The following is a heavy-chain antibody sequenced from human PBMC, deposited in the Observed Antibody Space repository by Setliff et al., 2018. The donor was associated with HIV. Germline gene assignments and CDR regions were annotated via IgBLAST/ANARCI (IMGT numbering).Heavy chain of an antibody. J-gene: IGHJ4*02. D-gene: IGHD5-12*01. CDR2: ISHDGNNK. CDR3: ARDRGYDLDYFDY. CDR1: RFIFSNYA. Sequence: PGGSLRLSCAASRFIFSNYAMHWVRQAPGKGLEWVALISHDGNNKYYADSVKGRFTISRDNARKSVYLQIDSLRAEDTAVYYCARDRGYDLDYFDYWGQGTLVTVSS. V-gene: IGHV3-30*04.